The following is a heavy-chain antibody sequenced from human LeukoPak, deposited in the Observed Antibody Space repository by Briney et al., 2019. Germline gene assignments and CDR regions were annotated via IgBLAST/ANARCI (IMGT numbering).Heavy chain of an antibody. J-gene: IGHJ6*03. CDR2: LYHPDST. CDR1: GGSISSSSYY. V-gene: IGHV4-39*01. Sequence: SETLSLTCTVSGGSISSSSYYWGWIRQPPGKGLEWIGSLYHPDSTYYNPSLKSRVTMSVDTSTNQFSLKLSFVTAADTAVYYCARQYDSYFYYYLDLWGTGTTVTVSS. CDR3: ARQYDSYFYYYLDL.